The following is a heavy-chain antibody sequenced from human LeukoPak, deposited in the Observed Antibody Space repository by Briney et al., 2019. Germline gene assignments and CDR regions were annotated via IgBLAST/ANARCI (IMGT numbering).Heavy chain of an antibody. CDR3: ARDRSRSLFGVVIA. CDR2: ISSSGSTI. Sequence: GGSLTLSCAASGFTFSDYYMSCLRQAPGKGLEWVSYISSSGSTIYYTDPVKGRFNISRDNANHSLYLQMNSLRAKDTAVYCCARDRSRSLFGVVIAWGKGTLVTVS. D-gene: IGHD3-3*01. V-gene: IGHV3-11*01. J-gene: IGHJ4*02. CDR1: GFTFSDYY.